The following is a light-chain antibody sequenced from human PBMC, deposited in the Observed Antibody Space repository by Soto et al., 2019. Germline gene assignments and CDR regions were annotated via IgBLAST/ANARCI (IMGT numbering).Light chain of an antibody. CDR2: QTS. CDR3: QQYNNWPLT. Sequence: EIVLTQSPATLSSFPGDRVTLSCRASQYINTRLAWYQHKPGQAPRLLIYQTSIRAAGIPARFSGSGSGTEFTLSISSLQSEDVAVYWCQQYNNWPLTFGPGTRLEI. V-gene: IGKV3D-15*01. CDR1: QYINTR. J-gene: IGKJ5*01.